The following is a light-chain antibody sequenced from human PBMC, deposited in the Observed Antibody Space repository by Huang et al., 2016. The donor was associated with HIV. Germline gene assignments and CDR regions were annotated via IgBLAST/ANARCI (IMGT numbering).Light chain of an antibody. Sequence: DIQITQSPSSLSASVGDRVIITCRASQNINSYLNWYQQQPGKAPKLLISGASKLQSGVPASVSGRGSGTHFTLAISSLSPEDSATYYCQQSAVTPRTFGQGTKLEI. CDR3: QQSAVTPRT. CDR1: QNINSY. V-gene: IGKV1-39*01. CDR2: GAS. J-gene: IGKJ2*01.